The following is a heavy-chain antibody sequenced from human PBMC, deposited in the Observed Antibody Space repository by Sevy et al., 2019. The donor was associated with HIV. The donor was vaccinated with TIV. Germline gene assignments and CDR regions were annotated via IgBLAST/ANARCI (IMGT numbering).Heavy chain of an antibody. D-gene: IGHD6-6*01. V-gene: IGHV1-69*04. J-gene: IGHJ6*02. CDR3: ARDREGTGSSTYYYYGMDV. Sequence: ASVKLSCKASGGTFSSYAISWVRQAPGQGLEWMGRIIPILGIANYAQKFQGRVTITADKSTSTAYMELSSLRSEDTAVYYCARDREGTGSSTYYYYGMDVWGQGTTVTVSS. CDR1: GGTFSSYA. CDR2: IIPILGIA.